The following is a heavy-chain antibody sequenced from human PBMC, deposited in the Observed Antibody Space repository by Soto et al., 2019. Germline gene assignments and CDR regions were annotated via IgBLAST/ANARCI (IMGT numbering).Heavy chain of an antibody. CDR3: AMGPYSSRGCWFDP. CDR2: TYYRSKWYN. CDR1: GDSVSSNSAA. D-gene: IGHD6-13*01. Sequence: QVQLQQSGPGLVKPSQTLSLTCAISGDSVSSNSAAWNWIRQSPSRGLEWLGRTYYRSKWYNDYAVSVKRRITINPDTSKNQFSLQLTSVTPEDTAVYYCAMGPYSSRGCWFDPWGQGTLVTVSS. V-gene: IGHV6-1*01. J-gene: IGHJ5*02.